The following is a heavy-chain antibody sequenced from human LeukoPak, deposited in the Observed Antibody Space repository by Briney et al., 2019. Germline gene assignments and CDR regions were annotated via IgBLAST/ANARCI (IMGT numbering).Heavy chain of an antibody. CDR2: IYYSGST. Sequence: SETLSLTCTVSGGSISSYYWSWIRQPPGKGLEWIGYIYYSGSTNYNPSLKSRVTISVDTSKNQFSLKLSSVTAADTAVYYCARVERNWSGYYAKVYYFDYWGQGTLVTVSS. J-gene: IGHJ4*02. CDR3: ARVERNWSGYYAKVYYFDY. D-gene: IGHD3-3*01. V-gene: IGHV4-59*08. CDR1: GGSISSYY.